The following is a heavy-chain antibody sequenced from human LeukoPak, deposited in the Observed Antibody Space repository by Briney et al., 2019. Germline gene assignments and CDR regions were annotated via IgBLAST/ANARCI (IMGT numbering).Heavy chain of an antibody. D-gene: IGHD4-11*01. J-gene: IGHJ5*02. CDR3: ARDDYSNNNWFDP. V-gene: IGHV4-61*02. Sequence: ASETLSLTCTVSGDSISSGSYYWSWIRQPAGKGLEWIGRIYTSGSTNYNPSLKSRVTISVDTSKNQSSLKLSSVTAADTAVYYCARDDYSNNNWFDPWGQGTLVTVSS. CDR1: GDSISSGSYY. CDR2: IYTSGST.